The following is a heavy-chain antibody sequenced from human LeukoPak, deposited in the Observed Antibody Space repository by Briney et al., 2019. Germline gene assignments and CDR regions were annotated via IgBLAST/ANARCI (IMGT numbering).Heavy chain of an antibody. CDR3: AKSVAAAGTTD. CDR2: ISGSGGST. Sequence: GGSLRLSCSASGFTFSSYVMTWVRQAPGKGLEWVSGISGSGGSTKYADSVKGRFTVSRDNSKNTLYLQMNSLRAGDTAVYYCAKSVAAAGTTDWGQGTLVTVSS. J-gene: IGHJ4*02. V-gene: IGHV3-23*01. CDR1: GFTFSSYV. D-gene: IGHD6-13*01.